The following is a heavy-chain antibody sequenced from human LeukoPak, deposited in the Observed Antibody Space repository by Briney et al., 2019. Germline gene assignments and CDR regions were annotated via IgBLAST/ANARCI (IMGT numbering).Heavy chain of an antibody. V-gene: IGHV3-23*01. CDR1: GFTFSNYG. D-gene: IGHD2-21*02. CDR2: MSGSGGST. J-gene: IGHJ4*02. CDR3: AKGSSVYCGGDCYLPLYFDY. Sequence: GGSLRLSCAASGFTFSNYGMSWVRQAPGKGLEWVSGMSGSGGSTYYADSVKGRFTISRDNSKNTLYLQMNSLRAEDTAVYYCAKGSSVYCGGDCYLPLYFDYWGQGTLVTVSS.